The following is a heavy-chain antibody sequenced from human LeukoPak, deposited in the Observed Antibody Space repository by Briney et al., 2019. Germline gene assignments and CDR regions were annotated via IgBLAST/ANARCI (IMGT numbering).Heavy chain of an antibody. J-gene: IGHJ4*02. Sequence: GGSLRVSCAASGFTFSSYGMHWVRQAPGKGLEWVAVIRHDGSNKYYADSGKGRFTMSRDNSKNTLYLQMNSLRAEDTVVYYSAKVYESSGYWSQIDYWGQGTLVTISS. CDR1: GFTFSSYG. D-gene: IGHD3-22*01. CDR3: AKVYESSGYWSQIDY. V-gene: IGHV3-33*06. CDR2: IRHDGSNK.